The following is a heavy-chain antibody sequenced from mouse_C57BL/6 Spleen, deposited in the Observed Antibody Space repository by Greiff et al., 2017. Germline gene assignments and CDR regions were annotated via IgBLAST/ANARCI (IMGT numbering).Heavy chain of an antibody. D-gene: IGHD1-1*01. CDR3: AIHGSSFHYFDY. J-gene: IGHJ2*01. Sequence: EVKLVESGGDLVKPGGSLKLSCAASGFTFSSYGMSWVRQTPDQRLEWVATISSGGSYTYYPDSVKGRFTISRDNAKNTLYLQMSSLKSDDTAMYYCAIHGSSFHYFDYWGQGTTLTVSS. V-gene: IGHV5-6*01. CDR2: ISSGGSYT. CDR1: GFTFSSYG.